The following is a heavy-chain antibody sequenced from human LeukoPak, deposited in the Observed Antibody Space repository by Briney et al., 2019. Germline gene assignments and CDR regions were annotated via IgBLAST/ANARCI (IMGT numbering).Heavy chain of an antibody. J-gene: IGHJ4*02. Sequence: GSLRHSCAASGFTFSLYWMNWVRRAPGKGLEWVANIKQDGSEKNYVDSVKGRFTISRDNAKNSLYLQMNNLRVEDTAMYYCAGGTGFIIKDWGQGTLVTVSS. CDR1: GFTFSLYW. CDR3: AGGTGFIIKD. CDR2: IKQDGSEK. V-gene: IGHV3-7*03. D-gene: IGHD3-9*01.